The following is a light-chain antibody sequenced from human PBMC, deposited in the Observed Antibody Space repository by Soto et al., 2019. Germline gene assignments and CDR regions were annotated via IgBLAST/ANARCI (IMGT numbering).Light chain of an antibody. CDR3: SSYTSSNTLV. J-gene: IGLJ2*01. Sequence: QSALTQPASVSGSPGQSITISCTGTSSDVGGYNYVSWYQHHPGKAPKLMIYEVSNRPSGLSNRFSGSKSGNTSSLTISGLQAEDEADDYCSSYTSSNTLVFGGGTKLTVL. V-gene: IGLV2-14*01. CDR2: EVS. CDR1: SSDVGGYNY.